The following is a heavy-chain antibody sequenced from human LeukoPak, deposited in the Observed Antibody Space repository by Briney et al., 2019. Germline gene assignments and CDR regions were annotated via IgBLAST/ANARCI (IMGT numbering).Heavy chain of an antibody. J-gene: IGHJ4*02. D-gene: IGHD6-19*01. Sequence: SGTLSLTCTVSGGSISSSSYYWGWIRQPPGKGLEWIGSIYYSGSTYYSPSLKSRVTISVDTSKNQFSLKLSSVTAADTAVYYCARPGVGGWYYFDYWGQGTLVTVSS. V-gene: IGHV4-39*01. CDR2: IYYSGST. CDR3: ARPGVGGWYYFDY. CDR1: GGSISSSSYY.